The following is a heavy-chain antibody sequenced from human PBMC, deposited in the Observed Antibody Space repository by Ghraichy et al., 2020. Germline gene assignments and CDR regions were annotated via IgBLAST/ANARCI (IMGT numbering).Heavy chain of an antibody. D-gene: IGHD1-26*01. CDR3: TTMIVGATPDF. CDR1: GFTFSNYS. V-gene: IGHV3-21*01. CDR2: IRTSSSHM. J-gene: IGHJ4*02. Sequence: GGSLRLSCAASGFTFSNYSMSWVRQAPGKGLEWVSSIRTSSSHMYYADSVKGRFTISRDNAKNSVYLQMNSLRAEDTAVYYCTTMIVGATPDFWGQGTLVTVSS.